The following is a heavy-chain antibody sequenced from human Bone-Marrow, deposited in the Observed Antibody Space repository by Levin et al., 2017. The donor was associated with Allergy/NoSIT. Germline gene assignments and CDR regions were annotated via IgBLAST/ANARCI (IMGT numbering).Heavy chain of an antibody. V-gene: IGHV1-18*01. CDR3: ARGGYYDSSGYYYPPVYYYYGMDV. J-gene: IGHJ6*02. Sequence: ASVKVSCKASGYTFTSYGISWVRQAPGQGLEWMGWISAYNGNTNYAQKLQGRVTMTTDTSTSTAYMELRSLRSDDTAVYYCARGGYYDSSGYYYPPVYYYYGMDVWGQGTTVTVSS. CDR2: ISAYNGNT. D-gene: IGHD3-22*01. CDR1: GYTFTSYG.